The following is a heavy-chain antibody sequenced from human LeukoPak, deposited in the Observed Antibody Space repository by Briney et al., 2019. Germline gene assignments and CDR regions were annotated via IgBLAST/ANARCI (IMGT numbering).Heavy chain of an antibody. D-gene: IGHD2-2*02. J-gene: IGHJ4*02. Sequence: PGGSLRLSCAASGFTFSDYGMHWVRQAPGKGLEWVAVISFDGSNKFYADSVKGRFTISRDNSKNTLYLQMNSLSAEDTAVYSCAKAGCSFTSCHTNYWGQGTLVTVSS. V-gene: IGHV3-30*18. CDR1: GFTFSDYG. CDR3: AKAGCSFTSCHTNY. CDR2: ISFDGSNK.